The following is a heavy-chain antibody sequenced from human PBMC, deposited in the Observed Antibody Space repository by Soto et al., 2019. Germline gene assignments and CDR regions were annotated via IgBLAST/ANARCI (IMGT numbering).Heavy chain of an antibody. Sequence: QVQLVESGGGVVQPGRSLRLSCAASGFTFSSYAMHWVRQAPGKGLEWVAVISYDGSNKYYADSVKGRFNISRDNSKNTLYLQMNSLRAEDTAVYYCARDEYYFDYWGQGTLVTVSS. J-gene: IGHJ4*02. CDR2: ISYDGSNK. CDR3: ARDEYYFDY. V-gene: IGHV3-30-3*01. CDR1: GFTFSSYA.